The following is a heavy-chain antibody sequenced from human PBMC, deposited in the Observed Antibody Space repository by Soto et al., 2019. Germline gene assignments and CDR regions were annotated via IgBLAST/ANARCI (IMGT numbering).Heavy chain of an antibody. V-gene: IGHV3-48*02. CDR3: ARGLRLPYYYYYYGMDV. Sequence: EVQLVESGGGLVQPGGSLRLSCAASGFTFSSYSMNWVRQAPGKGLEWVSYISSSSSTIYYADSVKGRFTISRDNAKNSLYLQMNSLRDEDTAVYYCARGLRLPYYYYYYGMDVWGQGTTVTVSS. D-gene: IGHD3-3*01. CDR2: ISSSSSTI. CDR1: GFTFSSYS. J-gene: IGHJ6*02.